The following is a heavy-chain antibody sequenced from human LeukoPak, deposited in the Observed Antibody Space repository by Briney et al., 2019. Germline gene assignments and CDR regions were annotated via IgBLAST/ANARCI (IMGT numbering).Heavy chain of an antibody. J-gene: IGHJ4*02. Sequence: SETLSLTCAVYGGSFSGYYWSWIHQPPRKGLNGIGETNHSGSTNYSPSLKRRVTISVDTSKNQFSLKLSSVTAADTAVYYCARGRGYCDGGSCDGFDYWGQGTLVTVSS. CDR1: GGSFSGYY. V-gene: IGHV4-34*01. CDR2: TNHSGST. CDR3: ARGRGYCDGGSCDGFDY. D-gene: IGHD2-15*01.